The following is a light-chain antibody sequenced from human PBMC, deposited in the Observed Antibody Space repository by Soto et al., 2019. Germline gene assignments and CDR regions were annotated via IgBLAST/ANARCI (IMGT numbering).Light chain of an antibody. CDR3: LQFHNRPPIT. Sequence: EIGITKSPATLSDCPRQRSTLSCRASQSVSTNLAWYQQKPGQAPRLLIYAASTRATGIPATFSDIVSGTQFTHTISNQQSYSITDNYYLQFHNRPPITYSQGSRLEIK. CDR1: QSVSTN. CDR2: AAS. V-gene: IGKV3-15*01. J-gene: IGKJ5*01.